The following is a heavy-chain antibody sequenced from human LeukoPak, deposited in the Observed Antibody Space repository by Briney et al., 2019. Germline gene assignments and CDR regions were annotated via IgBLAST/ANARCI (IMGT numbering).Heavy chain of an antibody. Sequence: GGSLRLSCAASGFTFYNYVMNWVRQAPGKGLEWVSGISDTGATTYYADSVKGRFTISRDNSKNTLYLQMNSLRAEDTAVYYCAKTYDTSGYYYPPYFFDNWGQGTLVTVYS. CDR3: AKTYDTSGYYYPPYFFDN. CDR2: ISDTGATT. V-gene: IGHV3-23*01. J-gene: IGHJ4*02. D-gene: IGHD3-22*01. CDR1: GFTFYNYV.